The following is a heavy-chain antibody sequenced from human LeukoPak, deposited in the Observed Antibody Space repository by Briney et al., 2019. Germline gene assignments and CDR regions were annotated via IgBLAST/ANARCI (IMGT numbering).Heavy chain of an antibody. CDR3: AKGPHDYGDFVYF. D-gene: IGHD4-17*01. V-gene: IGHV1-69*04. CDR2: IIPVFDMT. J-gene: IGHJ4*02. CDR1: GDTFDRFP. Sequence: SVKVSCKASGDTFDRFPINWVRLAPGQGLEWMGRIIPVFDMTNYAPKFQGRIAMTADTSTTTAYMELRSLKSEDTAVYYCAKGPHDYGDFVYFSGQGTRVTVSS.